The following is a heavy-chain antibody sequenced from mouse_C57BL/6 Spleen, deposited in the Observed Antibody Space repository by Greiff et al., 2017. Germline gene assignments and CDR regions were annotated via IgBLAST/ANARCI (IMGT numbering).Heavy chain of an antibody. CDR3: AEGSPFDY. CDR2: ISYDGSN. CDR1: GYSITSGYY. V-gene: IGHV3-6*01. D-gene: IGHD1-1*02. Sequence: EVQVVESGPGLVKPSQSLSLTCSVTGYSITSGYYWNWIRQFPGNKLEWMGYISYDGSNNYNPSLKNRISITRDTSKNQFFLKLNSVTTEDTATYYCAEGSPFDYWGQGTTLTVSS. J-gene: IGHJ2*01.